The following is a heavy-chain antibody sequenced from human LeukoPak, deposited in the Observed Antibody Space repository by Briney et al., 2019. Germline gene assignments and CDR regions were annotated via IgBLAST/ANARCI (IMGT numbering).Heavy chain of an antibody. D-gene: IGHD3-22*01. CDR1: GFPFSDFH. J-gene: IGHJ4*02. CDR3: ARVRPGSSGSYYRTS. Sequence: GGSLRLSCVGAGFPFSDFHMSWLRQAPGKGLEGVSYITSGGGFKYYADSVKGRFSISRDDSKNSVFLQMNSLRVEDTAVYYCARVRPGSSGSYYRTSWGEGTLVTVSS. V-gene: IGHV3-11*04. CDR2: ITSGGGFK.